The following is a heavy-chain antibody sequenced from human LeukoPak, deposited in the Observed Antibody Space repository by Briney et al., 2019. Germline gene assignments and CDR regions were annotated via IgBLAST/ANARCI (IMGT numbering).Heavy chain of an antibody. V-gene: IGHV4-39*07. CDR2: IYYSGST. J-gene: IGHJ4*02. Sequence: PSETLSLTCTVSGGSISSSSYYWGWIRQPPGKGLEWIGSIYYSGSTYYNPSLKSRVTISVDTSKNQFSLKLSPVTAADTAVYYCARGGTAMGSDYWGQGTLVTVSS. CDR1: GGSISSSSYY. CDR3: ARGGTAMGSDY. D-gene: IGHD5-18*01.